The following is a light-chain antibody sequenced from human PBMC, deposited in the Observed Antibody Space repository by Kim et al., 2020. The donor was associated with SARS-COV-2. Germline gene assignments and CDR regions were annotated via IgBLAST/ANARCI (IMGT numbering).Light chain of an antibody. CDR3: QQSFSTPWLS. V-gene: IGKV1-39*01. CDR1: QSIGTR. CDR2: AAS. J-gene: IGKJ4*01. Sequence: AAVGDRITIAWRASQSIGTRLNWYQQRPGKAPKLLIYAASSLQSGVPSRFSGAGSETDFILTISSLQPEDFATYYCQQSFSTPWLSFGGGTKLEI.